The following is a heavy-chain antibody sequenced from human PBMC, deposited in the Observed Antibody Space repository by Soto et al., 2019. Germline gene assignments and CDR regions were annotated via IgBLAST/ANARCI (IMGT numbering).Heavy chain of an antibody. D-gene: IGHD3-10*01. CDR3: AREDYGSGSFDY. V-gene: IGHV3-33*01. CDR1: EFTFSSYG. J-gene: IGHJ4*02. CDR2: IWYDGSNK. Sequence: QVQLVESGGGVVQPGRSLRLSCAASEFTFSSYGMHWVRQAPGKGLEWVAVIWYDGSNKYYADSVKGRFTISRDNSKNTLYLQMNSPRAEDTAVYYCAREDYGSGSFDYWGQGTLVTVSS.